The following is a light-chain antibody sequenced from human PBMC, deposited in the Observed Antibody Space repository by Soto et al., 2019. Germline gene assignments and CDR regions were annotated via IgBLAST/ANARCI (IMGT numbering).Light chain of an antibody. J-gene: IGKJ2*01. CDR3: QQSYRSPYT. Sequence: IQMTQSPSSLSASVGDRVTVTCRASQSINIYLNWYQQKPGKAPTLLIYGAFSLQSGVPSRFSGGGSRTDFTLTISSLQPEDFATYYCQQSYRSPYTFGQGTKLEIK. V-gene: IGKV1-39*01. CDR1: QSINIY. CDR2: GAF.